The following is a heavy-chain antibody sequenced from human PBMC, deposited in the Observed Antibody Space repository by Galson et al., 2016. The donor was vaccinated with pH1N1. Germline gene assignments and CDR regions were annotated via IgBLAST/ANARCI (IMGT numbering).Heavy chain of an antibody. J-gene: IGHJ4*02. CDR1: GFSLTTTGVG. Sequence: PALVKLTQTLTLTCTFSGFSLTTTGVGVGWIRQPPGEALEWLALIYWDDDKRYRQSLKNRLTLTNDNSRNEVVLTMTDMDPVDTATYYCVRTIHRLGYGPDYWGQGILVTVSS. V-gene: IGHV2-5*02. CDR2: IYWDDDK. D-gene: IGHD3-22*01. CDR3: VRTIHRLGYGPDY.